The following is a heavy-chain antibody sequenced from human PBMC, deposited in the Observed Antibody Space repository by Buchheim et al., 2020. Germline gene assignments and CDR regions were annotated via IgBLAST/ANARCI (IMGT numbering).Heavy chain of an antibody. CDR3: ARGIGSERWLQANDAFDI. CDR1: GYTFTSYY. D-gene: IGHD5-24*01. CDR2: INPSGGST. Sequence: QVQLVQSGAEVKKPGASVKVSCKASGYTFTSYYMHWVRQAPGQGLEWMGIINPSGGSTSYAQKFQGRVTMTRDTATSTVYKELSSLRSEDTAVYYCARGIGSERWLQANDAFDIWGQGT. V-gene: IGHV1-46*01. J-gene: IGHJ3*02.